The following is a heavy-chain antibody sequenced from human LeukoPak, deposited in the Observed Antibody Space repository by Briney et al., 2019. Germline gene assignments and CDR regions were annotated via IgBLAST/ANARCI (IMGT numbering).Heavy chain of an antibody. CDR3: AGGDDSSGYYFDY. CDR2: ISGSGGST. V-gene: IGHV3-23*01. Sequence: PGGSLRLSCAASGFTFSSYAMSWVRQAPGKGLEWVSAISGSGGSTYYADSVKGRFTISRDNSKNTLYLQMNSLRAEDTAVYYCAGGDDSSGYYFDYWGQGTLVTVSS. CDR1: GFTFSSYA. D-gene: IGHD3-22*01. J-gene: IGHJ4*02.